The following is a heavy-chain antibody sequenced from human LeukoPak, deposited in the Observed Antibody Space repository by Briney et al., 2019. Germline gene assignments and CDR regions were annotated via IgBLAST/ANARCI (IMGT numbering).Heavy chain of an antibody. CDR2: IYTSGST. D-gene: IGHD3-22*01. J-gene: IGHJ3*02. V-gene: IGHV4-4*07. CDR3: ARGHYYVISVYYRDAFDM. Sequence: SETLSLTCTVSGGSISSYYWSWIRQPAGKGLEWIGRIYTSGSTNYNPSLKSRVTMSVDTSKNQFSLKLSSVTAADTAVYYWARGHYYVISVYYRDAFDMWGQGTMVTVSS. CDR1: GGSISSYY.